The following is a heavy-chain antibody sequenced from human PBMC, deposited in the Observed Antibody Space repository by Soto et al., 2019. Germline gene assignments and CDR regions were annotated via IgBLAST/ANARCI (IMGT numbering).Heavy chain of an antibody. CDR2: MSHDENRK. D-gene: IGHD3-3*01. CDR3: ANDYDFWSASVNLYFAF. Sequence: GGSLRLSCAASGFTFAHYAMHWVRHSPGKGLEWVAFMSHDENRKLYSDSVKGRFTISKDNSKSTLYLQMNRLRAEDSAIYYCANDYDFWSASVNLYFAFWGLGTLVTGSS. V-gene: IGHV3-30*18. CDR1: GFTFAHYA. J-gene: IGHJ4*02.